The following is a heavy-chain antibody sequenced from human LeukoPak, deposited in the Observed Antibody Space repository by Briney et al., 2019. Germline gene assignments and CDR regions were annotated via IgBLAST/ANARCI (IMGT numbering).Heavy chain of an antibody. Sequence: GGSLRLSCAASGFTFSSYAMSWVRQAPGKGLEWVSAISGSGGSTYYADSVKGRFTISRDNSKNTLYLQMNSLRAEDTAVCYCAKPLVKGGYEPFDYWGQGTLVTVSS. CDR3: AKPLVKGGYEPFDY. J-gene: IGHJ4*02. CDR2: ISGSGGST. CDR1: GFTFSSYA. D-gene: IGHD5-12*01. V-gene: IGHV3-23*01.